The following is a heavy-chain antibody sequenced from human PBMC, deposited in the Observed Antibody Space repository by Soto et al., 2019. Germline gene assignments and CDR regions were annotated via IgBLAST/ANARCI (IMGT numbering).Heavy chain of an antibody. CDR3: AKAYDYGDHGHYGMDV. J-gene: IGHJ6*02. V-gene: IGHV3-23*01. Sequence: GGSLRLSCAASGFTFSSYAMSWVRQAPGKGLEWVSAISGSGGSTYYADSVKGRFTISSDNSKNTLYLQMNSLRAEDTAVYYCAKAYDYGDHGHYGMDVWGQGTTVTVSS. CDR1: GFTFSSYA. CDR2: ISGSGGST. D-gene: IGHD4-17*01.